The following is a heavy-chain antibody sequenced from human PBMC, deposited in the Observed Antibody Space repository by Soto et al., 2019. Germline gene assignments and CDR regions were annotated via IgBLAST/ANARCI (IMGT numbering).Heavy chain of an antibody. CDR2: ISSSGSTI. CDR3: ARVSSGWPKYYFDY. V-gene: IGHV3-48*03. J-gene: IGHJ4*02. CDR1: GFTFSSYE. Sequence: PGGSLRLSCAASGFTFSSYEMNWVRQAPGKGLEWVSYISSSGSTIYYADSVKGRFTISRDNAKNSLYLQMNSLRAEDTAVYYCARVSSGWPKYYFDYWGQGTLGTVSS. D-gene: IGHD6-19*01.